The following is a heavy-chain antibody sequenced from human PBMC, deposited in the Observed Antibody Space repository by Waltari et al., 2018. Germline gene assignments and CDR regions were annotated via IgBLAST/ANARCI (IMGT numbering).Heavy chain of an antibody. CDR2: ISGTSEYT. CDR3: ARRRATALDY. Sequence: QVHLVESGGGLVKPGGSLGLSCAAPGFTFRDYYMTWIRQAPGKGLEWVSYISGTSEYTNSADSVKGRFTVSRDNARNSLYLQMNSLRTEDTAVYYCARRRATALDYWGQGTLVAVSS. V-gene: IGHV3-11*05. D-gene: IGHD1-1*01. J-gene: IGHJ4*02. CDR1: GFTFRDYY.